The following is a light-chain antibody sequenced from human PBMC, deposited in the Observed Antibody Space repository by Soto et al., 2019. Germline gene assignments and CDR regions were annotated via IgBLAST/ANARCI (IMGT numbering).Light chain of an antibody. V-gene: IGLV2-14*01. CDR2: DVS. J-gene: IGLJ1*01. CDR3: SSYTSSSLYV. Sequence: QSALTQPASVSGSRGQSITISCTGTGSDVGGYNYVSWYQQHPGKAPKLMIYDVSNRPSGVSNRFSGSKSGNTASLTISGLQAEDEADYYCSSYTSSSLYVFGTGTKVTVL. CDR1: GSDVGGYNY.